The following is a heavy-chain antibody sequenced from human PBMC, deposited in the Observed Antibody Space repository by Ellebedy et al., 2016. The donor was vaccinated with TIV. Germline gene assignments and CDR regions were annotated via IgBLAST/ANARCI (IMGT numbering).Heavy chain of an antibody. J-gene: IGHJ4*02. Sequence: GGSLRLSXSASGFFFSDYCMNWVRQAPGKGLEWVSSISSGSTYIFYADSVKGRFTISRDNPTDSLYLQMNSLRAEDTAVYYCAKEWFYYDSSGYYGAPLFYWGQGTLVTVSS. CDR2: ISSGSTYI. D-gene: IGHD3-22*01. V-gene: IGHV3-21*01. CDR1: GFFFSDYC. CDR3: AKEWFYYDSSGYYGAPLFY.